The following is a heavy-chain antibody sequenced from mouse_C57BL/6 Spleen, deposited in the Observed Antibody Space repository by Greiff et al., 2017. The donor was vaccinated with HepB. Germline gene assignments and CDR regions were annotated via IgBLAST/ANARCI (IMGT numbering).Heavy chain of an antibody. CDR2: IYPGDGDT. CDR1: GYAFSSSW. Sequence: QVHVKQSGPELVKPGASVKISCKASGYAFSSSWMNWVKQRPGKGLEWIGRIYPGDGDTNYNGKFKGKATLTADKSSSTAYMQLSSLTSEDSAVYFCARFFSGYYGSSYYFDYWGQGTTLTVSS. CDR3: ARFFSGYYGSSYYFDY. D-gene: IGHD1-1*01. V-gene: IGHV1-82*01. J-gene: IGHJ2*01.